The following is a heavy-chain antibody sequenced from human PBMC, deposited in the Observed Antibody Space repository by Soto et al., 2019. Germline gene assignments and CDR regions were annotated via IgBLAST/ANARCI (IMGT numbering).Heavy chain of an antibody. CDR2: IIPIFCTT. Sequence: QVQLVQSGAEVKKPGSSVKVSCKASGGTFSNYAITWVRQAPGQGLEWVGRIIPIFCTTNVAQKFQGRVTITADKSTTTTNMELRGLRSDDTAVYYCAKDGGADGYFGNWLDPWGQGTLVTVSS. J-gene: IGHJ5*02. D-gene: IGHD5-12*01. CDR1: GGTFSNYA. CDR3: AKDGGADGYFGNWLDP. V-gene: IGHV1-69*08.